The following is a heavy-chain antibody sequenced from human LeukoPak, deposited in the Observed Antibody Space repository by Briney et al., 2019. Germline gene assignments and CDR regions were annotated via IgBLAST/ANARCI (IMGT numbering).Heavy chain of an antibody. D-gene: IGHD3-16*01. Sequence: GESLKISCRGSGYSFTAYWIAWVRQMPGKGLEWMATIYPGDSATTYSPSFQGQVTISADKSITTAYLQWSSLKASDAAMYYCARPAAGLGGFDYWGQGTLVTVSS. CDR1: GYSFTAYW. V-gene: IGHV5-51*01. CDR3: ARPAAGLGGFDY. J-gene: IGHJ4*02. CDR2: IYPGDSAT.